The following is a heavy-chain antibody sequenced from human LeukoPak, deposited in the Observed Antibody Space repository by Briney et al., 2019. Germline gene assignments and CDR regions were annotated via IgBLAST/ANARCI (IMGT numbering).Heavy chain of an antibody. Sequence: SETLSLTCTVSGGSVSSGSYYWSWIRQPPGKGLDWIGYIYYSGSTNYNPSLKSRVTISVDTSKNQFSLKLSSVTAADTAVYYCASTVVVAATRSFDPWGQGTLVTVSS. V-gene: IGHV4-61*01. CDR2: IYYSGST. CDR3: ASTVVVAATRSFDP. J-gene: IGHJ5*02. D-gene: IGHD2-15*01. CDR1: GGSVSSGSYY.